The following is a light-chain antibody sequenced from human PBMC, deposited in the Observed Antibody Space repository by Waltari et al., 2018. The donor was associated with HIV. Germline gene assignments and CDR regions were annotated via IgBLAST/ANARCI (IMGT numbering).Light chain of an antibody. Sequence: QSALTHPASVSGSPGQSITICCTGTTSDVGGCNSVHGYHQHPGTAPKLRIYEVSRRPSGVSNRFSGSKSGDTASLTISGLQAEDEADYYCCSYAGSGTYVFGIGTKVTVL. CDR1: TSDVGGCNS. J-gene: IGLJ1*01. V-gene: IGLV2-23*02. CDR2: EVS. CDR3: CSYAGSGTYV.